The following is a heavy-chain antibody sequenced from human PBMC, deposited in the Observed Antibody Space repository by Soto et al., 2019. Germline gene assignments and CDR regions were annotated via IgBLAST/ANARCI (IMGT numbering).Heavy chain of an antibody. J-gene: IGHJ4*02. Sequence: PGGSLRLSCAASGFTFSSYGMHWVRQAPGKGLERVAVIWYDGSNKYYADSVKGRFTISRDNSKNTLYLQMNSLRAEDTAVYYCARDRDYYDSSGYPGVYFDYWGQGTLVTVSS. V-gene: IGHV3-33*01. D-gene: IGHD3-22*01. CDR1: GFTFSSYG. CDR2: IWYDGSNK. CDR3: ARDRDYYDSSGYPGVYFDY.